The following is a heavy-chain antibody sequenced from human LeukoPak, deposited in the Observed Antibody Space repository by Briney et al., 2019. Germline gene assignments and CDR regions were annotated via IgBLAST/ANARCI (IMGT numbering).Heavy chain of an antibody. D-gene: IGHD4-11*01. V-gene: IGHV3-30*04. J-gene: IGHJ4*02. CDR1: GFKFDNYT. CDR3: ARARSNPWSYFYY. Sequence: GGSLRLSCAASGFKFDNYTMNWVRQAPGKGLEWVAVISYDEKNKFFADSVRGRFTIPRDNSKNTLYLQMNSLRAEDTAVYYCARARSNPWSYFYYWGQGTLVTVSS. CDR2: ISYDEKNK.